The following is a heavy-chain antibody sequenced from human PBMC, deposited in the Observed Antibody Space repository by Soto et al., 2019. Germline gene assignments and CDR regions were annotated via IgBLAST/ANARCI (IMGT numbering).Heavy chain of an antibody. CDR3: ARDRSGYCSSTSCYRGGNWFDP. CDR1: GFTFSSYA. D-gene: IGHD2-2*02. J-gene: IGHJ5*02. V-gene: IGHV3-30-3*01. CDR2: ISYDGSNK. Sequence: GGSLRLSCAASGFTFSSYAMHWVRQAPGKGLEWVAVISYDGSNKYYADSVKGRFTISRDNSKNTLYLQMNSLRDEDTAVYYCARDRSGYCSSTSCYRGGNWFDPWGQGTLVTLSS.